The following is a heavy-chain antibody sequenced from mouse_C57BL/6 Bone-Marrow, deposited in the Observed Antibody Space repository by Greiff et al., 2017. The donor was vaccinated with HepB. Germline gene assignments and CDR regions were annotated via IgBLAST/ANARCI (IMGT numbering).Heavy chain of an antibody. CDR2: IYPGDGDT. CDR3: ARAHYYGSSSYWYLDV. CDR1: GYAFSSSW. D-gene: IGHD1-1*01. V-gene: IGHV1-82*01. Sequence: VQLQESGPELVKPGASVKISCKASGYAFSSSWMNWVKQRPGKGLEWIGRIYPGDGDTNYTGKFKGKATLTADKSSSTAYMQLSSLASEDAAVYFCARAHYYGSSSYWYLDVWGTGTTVTVSS. J-gene: IGHJ1*03.